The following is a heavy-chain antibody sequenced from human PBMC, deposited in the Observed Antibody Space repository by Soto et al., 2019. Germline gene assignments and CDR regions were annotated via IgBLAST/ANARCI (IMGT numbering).Heavy chain of an antibody. CDR3: ARDYYGDILTGYYNYYYYYGMDV. J-gene: IGHJ6*02. Sequence: ASVKVSCKASGYTFSSYGISWVRQDPGQGLEWMGWISAYNGNTNYAQKLQGRVTMTTDTSTSTAYMELRSLRSDDTAVYYCARDYYGDILTGYYNYYYYYGMDVWGQGTTVTFSS. V-gene: IGHV1-18*01. D-gene: IGHD3-9*01. CDR1: GYTFSSYG. CDR2: ISAYNGNT.